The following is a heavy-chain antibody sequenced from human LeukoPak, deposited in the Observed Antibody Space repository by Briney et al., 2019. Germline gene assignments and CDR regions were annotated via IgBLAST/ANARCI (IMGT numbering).Heavy chain of an antibody. J-gene: IGHJ6*03. CDR2: IYYSGST. D-gene: IGHD2-15*01. CDR1: GGSISSSGYY. CDR3: ARLADMYYYYYYXXV. Sequence: SETLSLTCTVSGGSISSSGYYWGWIRQPPGKGLEWIGSIYYSGSTYYNPSLKSRATISVDTSKNQFSLKLSSVTAADTAVYYCARLADMYYYYYYXXVWGXXTTVTISS. V-gene: IGHV4-39*01.